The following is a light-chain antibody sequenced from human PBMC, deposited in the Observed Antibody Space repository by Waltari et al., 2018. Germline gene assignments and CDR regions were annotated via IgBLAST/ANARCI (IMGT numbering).Light chain of an antibody. J-gene: IGKJ4*01. V-gene: IGKV4-1*01. CDR1: QSVLYSSNNKNY. CDR2: WAS. Sequence: DIVMTQSPDSLAAYLGVRATLNCKSSQSVLYSSNNKNYLAWYQQKPGQPPKLLIYWASTRESGVPDRFSGSGSGTDFTLTISSLQAEDVAVYYCQQYYSTPRLTFGGGTKVEIK. CDR3: QQYYSTPRLT.